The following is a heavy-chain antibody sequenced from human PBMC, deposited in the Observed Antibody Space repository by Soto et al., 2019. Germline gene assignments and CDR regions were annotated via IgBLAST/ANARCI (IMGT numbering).Heavy chain of an antibody. V-gene: IGHV3-9*01. CDR3: AKGAGEGELLWFGELLSRGAFDI. D-gene: IGHD3-10*01. CDR2: ISWNSGSI. CDR1: GFTFDDYA. J-gene: IGHJ3*02. Sequence: GGSLRLSCAASGFTFDDYAMHWVRQAPGKGLEWVSGISWNSGSIGYADSVKGRFTISRDNAKNSLYLQMNSLRAEDTALYYCAKGAGEGELLWFGELLSRGAFDIWGQGTMVTVSS.